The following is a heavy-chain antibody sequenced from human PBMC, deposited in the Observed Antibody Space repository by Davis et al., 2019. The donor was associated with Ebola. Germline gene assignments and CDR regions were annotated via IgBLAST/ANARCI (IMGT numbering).Heavy chain of an antibody. J-gene: IGHJ3*02. D-gene: IGHD2-8*02. CDR3: ARDRYCTGGVCYAFDI. CDR2: ISSSGSTI. V-gene: IGHV3-48*02. Sequence: GESLKISCAASGFTFSSYGMNWVRQAPGKGLEWVSYISSSGSTIYYADSVKGRFTISRDNAKNSLYLQMNSLRDEDTAVYYCARDRYCTGGVCYAFDIWGQGTMVTVSS. CDR1: GFTFSSYG.